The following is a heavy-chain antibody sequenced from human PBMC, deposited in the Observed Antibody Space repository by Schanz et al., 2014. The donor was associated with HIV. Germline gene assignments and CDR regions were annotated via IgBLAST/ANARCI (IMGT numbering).Heavy chain of an antibody. CDR3: TRGWRLNSFDV. V-gene: IGHV3-30*03. CDR2: ISYDGSNK. Sequence: VQLVESGGGLVQRGGSLRLSCAVSGFIFSNYGMHWVRQAPGKGLEWVAVISYDGSNKYYADSVKGRFTISRDNSKNTLYLQMNRMRTEDTAVYFCTRGWRLNSFDVWGQGTMVTVSS. J-gene: IGHJ3*01. CDR1: GFIFSNYG.